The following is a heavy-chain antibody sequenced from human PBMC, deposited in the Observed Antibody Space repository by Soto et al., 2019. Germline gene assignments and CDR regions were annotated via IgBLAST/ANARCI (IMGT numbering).Heavy chain of an antibody. CDR1: GGSISSGDYY. Sequence: SETLSLTCTVSGGSISSGDYYWSWIRQPPGKGLEWIGYIYYSGSTYYNPSLKSRVTISVDTSKNQFSLKLSSVTAADTAVYYCARGSYYYDSSGYYHHWGQGTRVTVSS. V-gene: IGHV4-30-4*01. J-gene: IGHJ5*02. CDR3: ARGSYYYDSSGYYHH. D-gene: IGHD3-22*01. CDR2: IYYSGST.